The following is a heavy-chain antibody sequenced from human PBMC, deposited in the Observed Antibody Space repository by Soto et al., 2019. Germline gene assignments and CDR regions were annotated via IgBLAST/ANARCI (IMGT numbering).Heavy chain of an antibody. J-gene: IGHJ5*02. CDR3: LSKVPSGRWRA. CDR2: ISADGSDT. Sequence: SGGSLRVSCSASGFTLSNDLVHWVRQSPGKGLVWVSRISADGSDTAYADSVKGRFSISRDNARNTVYLQMSSLRVDDTAVYYCLSKVPSGRWRAWGQVPLVTLSP. CDR1: GFTLSNDL. D-gene: IGHD6-13*01. V-gene: IGHV3-74*01.